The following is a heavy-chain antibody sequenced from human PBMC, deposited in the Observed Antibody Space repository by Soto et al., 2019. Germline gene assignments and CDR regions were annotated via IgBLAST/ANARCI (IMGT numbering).Heavy chain of an antibody. CDR1: GFTFSDYY. Sequence: QVQLVESGGGLVKPGGSLRLSCAASGFTFSDYYMSWIRQAPGKGLEWVSYISSSGSTIYYADSVKGRFTISRDNAKNSPYLQNNSLRPEDTAVYYCARDLVVDTAMGPQCSSDYYYYYGMDVWGQGTTVTVSS. CDR3: ARDLVVDTAMGPQCSSDYYYYYGMDV. CDR2: ISSSGSTI. J-gene: IGHJ6*02. D-gene: IGHD5-18*01. V-gene: IGHV3-11*01.